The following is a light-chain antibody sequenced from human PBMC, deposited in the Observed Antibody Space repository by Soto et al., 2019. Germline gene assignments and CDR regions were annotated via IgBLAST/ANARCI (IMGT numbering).Light chain of an antibody. Sequence: EIVLTQSPATLSLSPGERATLSCRASQSVSSYLAWYQQKPGQAPRLLIYDGSNRATGIPARFSGSGSGTDFTLTISSLEPEDFAVYYCQQRSNWLSITFGQGTRLEIK. J-gene: IGKJ5*01. CDR1: QSVSSY. CDR3: QQRSNWLSIT. CDR2: DGS. V-gene: IGKV3-11*01.